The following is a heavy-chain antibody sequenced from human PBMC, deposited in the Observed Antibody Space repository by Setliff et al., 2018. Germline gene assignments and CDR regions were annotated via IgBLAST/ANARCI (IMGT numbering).Heavy chain of an antibody. CDR2: IHAGSSNT. J-gene: IGHJ4*02. Sequence: AASVKVSCKASGYSFSSNAFHWVRQTPGQTLEWMGWIHAGSSNTLYSQRFQDRITTSRDTSATTVHMELSSLRSDDTAVYYCARMSTSGPHYNYWGQGTLVTVSS. CDR3: ARMSTSGPHYNY. D-gene: IGHD3-10*01. CDR1: GYSFSSNA. V-gene: IGHV1-3*01.